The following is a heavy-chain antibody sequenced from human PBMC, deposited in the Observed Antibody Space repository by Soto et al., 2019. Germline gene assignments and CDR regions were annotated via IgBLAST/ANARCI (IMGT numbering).Heavy chain of an antibody. CDR1: GDSISSSTYY. Sequence: PSETLSLTCTVSGDSISSSTYYWGWIRQPPGKGLEWIGCIYHTGTTYYNPSLKSRVTISVDTSKNQFSLKLSSVTAADTAVYYCARPYFSSSSMFDYWGQGILVTVSS. J-gene: IGHJ4*02. D-gene: IGHD6-6*01. V-gene: IGHV4-39*01. CDR2: IYHTGTT. CDR3: ARPYFSSSSMFDY.